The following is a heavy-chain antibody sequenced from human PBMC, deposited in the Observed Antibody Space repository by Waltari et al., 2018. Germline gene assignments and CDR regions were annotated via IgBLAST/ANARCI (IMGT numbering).Heavy chain of an antibody. D-gene: IGHD3-16*02. CDR1: GGSFSGYY. CDR3: ARGRGVWGSYRASDY. J-gene: IGHJ4*02. Sequence: QVQLQQWGAGLLKPSETLSLTCAVYGGSFSGYYWSWIRQPPGKGLEWIGEINHSGSTTYNPSLKSRVTISVDTSKNQFSLKLSSVTAADTAVYYCARGRGVWGSYRASDYWGQGTLVTVSS. CDR2: INHSGST. V-gene: IGHV4-34*01.